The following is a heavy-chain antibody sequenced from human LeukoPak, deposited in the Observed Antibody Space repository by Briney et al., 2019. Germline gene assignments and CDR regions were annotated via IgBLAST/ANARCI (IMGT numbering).Heavy chain of an antibody. CDR1: GDSFTSYW. D-gene: IGHD3-22*01. CDR3: ARLGYDSSGYFASPDDY. CDR2: IYPGDSDT. Sequence: GESLKISCKASGDSFTSYWIGWVRQMPGKGLEWMGIIYPGDSDTRYSPSFQDQVTISVDKSITTAYLQWSGLKASDTAMYYCARLGYDSSGYFASPDDYWGQGTLVTVSS. V-gene: IGHV5-51*01. J-gene: IGHJ4*02.